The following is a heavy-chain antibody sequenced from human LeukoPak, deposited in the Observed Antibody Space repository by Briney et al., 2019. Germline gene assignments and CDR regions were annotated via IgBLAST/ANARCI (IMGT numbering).Heavy chain of an antibody. Sequence: ASVKVSCKASGYTFTGYYMHWVRRAPGQGLEWTGRINPKNGGTDYAQKFQGRVTMTRDTSITTAYMELSGLRSDDTAVYYCARGFGSSGNWFDPWGQGTLVTVSS. CDR2: INPKNGGT. J-gene: IGHJ5*02. CDR1: GYTFTGYY. D-gene: IGHD6-19*01. CDR3: ARGFGSSGNWFDP. V-gene: IGHV1-2*06.